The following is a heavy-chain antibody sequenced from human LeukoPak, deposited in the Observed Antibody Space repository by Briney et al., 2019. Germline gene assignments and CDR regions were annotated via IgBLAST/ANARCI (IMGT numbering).Heavy chain of an antibody. CDR3: AKGIYSSGWSYFDY. Sequence: GGSLRLSCAASGFTFSNSAMSWVRQAPGKGLEWVSTLSGSGITTYYADSVKGRFTISKDNSKNTLYLQMNSLRAEDTAVYYCAKGIYSSGWSYFDYWGHGTLVTVSS. D-gene: IGHD6-19*01. CDR2: LSGSGITT. V-gene: IGHV3-23*01. J-gene: IGHJ4*01. CDR1: GFTFSNSA.